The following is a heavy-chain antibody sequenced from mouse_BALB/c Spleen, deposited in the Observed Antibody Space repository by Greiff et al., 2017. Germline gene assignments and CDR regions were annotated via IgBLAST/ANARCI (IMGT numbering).Heavy chain of an antibody. CDR1: GYTFTDYA. CDR3: ARDGYDRGYAMDY. D-gene: IGHD2-2*01. CDR2: ISTYYGNT. Sequence: QVQLQQSGPELVRPGVSVKISCKGSGYTFTDYAMHWVKQSHAKSLEWIGVISTYYGNTNYNQKFKGKATMTVDKSSSTAYMELARLTSEDSAIYYGARDGYDRGYAMDYWGQGTSVTVSA. V-gene: IGHV1-67*01. J-gene: IGHJ4*01.